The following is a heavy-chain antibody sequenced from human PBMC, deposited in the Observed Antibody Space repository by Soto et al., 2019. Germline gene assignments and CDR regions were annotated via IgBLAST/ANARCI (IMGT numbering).Heavy chain of an antibody. CDR2: ISYDGSNK. CDR1: GFTFSSYA. CDR3: AGPDHGYSGYEPVDY. J-gene: IGHJ4*02. Sequence: QVQLVESGGGVVQPGRFLRLSCAASGFTFSSYAMHWVRQAPGTGLEWVAVISYDGSNKYYADSVKGRFTISRDNSKNTRYLQINSLRAEDTAVYYCAGPDHGYSGYEPVDYWGQGTLVTVSS. V-gene: IGHV3-30-3*01. D-gene: IGHD5-12*01.